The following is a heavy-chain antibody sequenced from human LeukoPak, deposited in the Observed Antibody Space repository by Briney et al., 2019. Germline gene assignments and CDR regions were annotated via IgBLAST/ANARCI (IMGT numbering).Heavy chain of an antibody. J-gene: IGHJ4*02. V-gene: IGHV1-2*02. Sequence: ASVKVSCKASGYTFTGYYLFWVRRAPGQGLEWMGWINPNSGATKYAQNFQGRVTLTSDTSIRTTYMELSSLRSDDTAVYYCVRDERYSYGDNHYPDLGFWGQGTPVTVSS. CDR1: GYTFTGYY. CDR3: VRDERYSYGDNHYPDLGF. D-gene: IGHD4/OR15-4a*01. CDR2: INPNSGAT.